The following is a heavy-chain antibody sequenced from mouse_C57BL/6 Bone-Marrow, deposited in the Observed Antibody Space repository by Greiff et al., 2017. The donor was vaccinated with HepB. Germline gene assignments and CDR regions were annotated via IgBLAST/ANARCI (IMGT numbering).Heavy chain of an antibody. Sequence: QVQLQQPGAELVKPGASVKMSCKASGYTFTSYWITWVKQRPGQGLEWIGDIYPGSGSTNYNEKFKSKATLTVDTSSSTAYMQLSSLTSEDSAVYYCARRGDGSSKYYFDYWGQGTTLTVSS. CDR3: ARRGDGSSKYYFDY. J-gene: IGHJ2*01. D-gene: IGHD1-1*01. V-gene: IGHV1-55*01. CDR1: GYTFTSYW. CDR2: IYPGSGST.